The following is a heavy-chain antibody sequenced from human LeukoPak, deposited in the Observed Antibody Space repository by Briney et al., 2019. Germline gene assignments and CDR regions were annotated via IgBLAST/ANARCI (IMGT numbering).Heavy chain of an antibody. CDR2: IHHSGST. CDR3: ARRPRSSGWYAGGWFDP. V-gene: IGHV4-34*01. D-gene: IGHD6-19*01. Sequence: SETLSLTCAVYGGSFSGYYWSWIRQPPGKGLEWRGEIHHSGSTHYPPSLKSRVTISVHTSKNHFSLKLSSVTAADTAVYYCARRPRSSGWYAGGWFDPWGQGTLVTVSS. J-gene: IGHJ5*02. CDR1: GGSFSGYY.